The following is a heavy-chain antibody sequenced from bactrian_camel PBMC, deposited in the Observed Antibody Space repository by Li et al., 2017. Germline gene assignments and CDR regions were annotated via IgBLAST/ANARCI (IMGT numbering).Heavy chain of an antibody. J-gene: IGHJ4*01. CDR1: GYTRNYKC. D-gene: IGHD5*01. V-gene: IGHV3S63*01. CDR3: ATKSTYRGGFLTGLSYNY. CDR2: IYNDNSTT. Sequence: VESGGGSVQAGGSLRLSCAVSGYTRNYKCMAWFRQAPGKEREGVAAIYNDNSTTYFLDSVKGRFTISRDNAKNTLYLQMNSLKTEDTAVYYCATKSTYRGGFLTGLSYNYWGQGTQVTVS.